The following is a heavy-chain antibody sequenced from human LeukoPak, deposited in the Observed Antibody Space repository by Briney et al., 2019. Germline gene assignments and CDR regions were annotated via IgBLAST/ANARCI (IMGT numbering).Heavy chain of an antibody. Sequence: AGGSLRLSCAASGFTFSSYSMNWVRQAPGKGLEWVSSISSSSSYIYYADSVKGRFTISRDNAKNSLYLQMNSLRAEDTAVYYCARAIFSRGWYLVDYWGQGTLVTVSS. V-gene: IGHV3-21*01. CDR2: ISSSSSYI. CDR3: ARAIFSRGWYLVDY. J-gene: IGHJ4*02. CDR1: GFTFSSYS. D-gene: IGHD6-19*01.